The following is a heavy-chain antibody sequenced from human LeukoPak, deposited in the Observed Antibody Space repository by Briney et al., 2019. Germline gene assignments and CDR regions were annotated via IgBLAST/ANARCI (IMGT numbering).Heavy chain of an antibody. CDR2: IYWDDDK. Sequence: SGPTLVKPTQTLALTCTFSGFSLSTSGVGVGWIRQPPGKALEWLALIYWDDDKRYSPSLKSRLTITKDTSKNQVVLTMTNMDPVDTATYYCYFSEPGYGSGIDFYYYGMDVWGQGTTVTVSS. CDR3: YFSEPGYGSGIDFYYYGMDV. V-gene: IGHV2-5*02. D-gene: IGHD3-10*01. CDR1: GFSLSTSGVG. J-gene: IGHJ6*02.